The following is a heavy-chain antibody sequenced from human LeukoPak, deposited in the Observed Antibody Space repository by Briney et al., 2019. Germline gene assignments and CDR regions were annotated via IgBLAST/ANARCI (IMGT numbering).Heavy chain of an antibody. Sequence: GGSLRLSCAASGFTFSSYAMSWVRQAPGKGLEWVSAISSSGGSTYYADSVKGRFTISRDNSKNTLFLQMNSLRAEGTAVYYCAKDGGLWVSAHWGDSWGRGTLVTVSS. J-gene: IGHJ4*02. CDR2: ISSSGGST. D-gene: IGHD7-27*01. CDR1: GFTFSSYA. V-gene: IGHV3-23*01. CDR3: AKDGGLWVSAHWGDS.